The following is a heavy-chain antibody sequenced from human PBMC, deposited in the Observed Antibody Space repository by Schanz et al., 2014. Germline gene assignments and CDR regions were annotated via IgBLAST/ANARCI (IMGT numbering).Heavy chain of an antibody. Sequence: QVHLMQSGAEAKKPGASVKVSCKAFGYSFTTYFIHWVRLAPGQGFEWMGLISPSGGSTSYAQKFQGRVPMTRDTSTSTVFMELSGLTSEDTAVYSCGRGGGAYPQKYGMDVWGQGTTVTVSS. CDR3: GRGGGAYPQKYGMDV. CDR1: GYSFTTYF. J-gene: IGHJ6*02. CDR2: ISPSGGST. V-gene: IGHV1-46*01. D-gene: IGHD3-16*01.